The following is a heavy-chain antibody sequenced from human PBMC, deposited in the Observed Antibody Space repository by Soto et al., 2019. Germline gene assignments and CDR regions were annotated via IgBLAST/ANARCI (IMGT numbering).Heavy chain of an antibody. V-gene: IGHV4-31*11. CDR2: IYYTGGT. Sequence: QVQLQESGPGLVKPSETLSLTCAVFGGSINSAGYHWTWIRQYPGKGLEWIGYIYYTGGTHYNPSHESRVTTSIDSSKKQYSLELTSVIAADTAVYYCARERAVVRPFYFASWGQGTLVTVSS. CDR1: GGSINSAGYH. CDR3: ARERAVVRPFYFAS. J-gene: IGHJ4*02.